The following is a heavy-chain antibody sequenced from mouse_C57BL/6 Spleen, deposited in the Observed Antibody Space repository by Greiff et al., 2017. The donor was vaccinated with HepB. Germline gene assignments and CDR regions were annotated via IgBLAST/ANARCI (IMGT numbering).Heavy chain of an antibody. Sequence: EVQGVESGGGLVKPGGSLKLSCAASGFTFSSYAMSWVRQTPEKRLEWVATISDGGSYTYYPDNVKGRFTISRDNAKNNLYLQMSHLKSEDTAMYYCARDGYGSSSYYAMDYWGQGTSVTVSS. V-gene: IGHV5-4*01. D-gene: IGHD1-1*01. CDR3: ARDGYGSSSYYAMDY. J-gene: IGHJ4*01. CDR2: ISDGGSYT. CDR1: GFTFSSYA.